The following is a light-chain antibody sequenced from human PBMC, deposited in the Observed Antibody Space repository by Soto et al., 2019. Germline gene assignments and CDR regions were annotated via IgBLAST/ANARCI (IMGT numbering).Light chain of an antibody. J-gene: IGKJ2*01. V-gene: IGKV1-39*01. Sequence: DIQMTQSPSSLSASVGDRVTITCRASQSISNYLNWYQQKPGKAPKPLIYAASSLQSGVPSRFSGSGSGTDCTRTIGSLQSEDFATYYCQQSYGSPPYTFGQGTKLEIK. CDR3: QQSYGSPPYT. CDR2: AAS. CDR1: QSISNY.